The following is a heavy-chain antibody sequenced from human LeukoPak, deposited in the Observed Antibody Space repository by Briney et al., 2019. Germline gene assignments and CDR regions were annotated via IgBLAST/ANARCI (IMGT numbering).Heavy chain of an antibody. CDR2: INPNSGGT. CDR3: ARYNGGSLNFDY. J-gene: IGHJ4*02. D-gene: IGHD1-26*01. CDR1: GYTFTGYY. V-gene: IGHV1-2*06. Sequence: ASVKVSCKASGYTFTGYYMHWVRQAPGQGLEWMGRINPNSGGTNYAQKFQGRVTMTRDTSISTAYMELSRLRSDDTAVYYCARYNGGSLNFDYWGQGTLVTVSS.